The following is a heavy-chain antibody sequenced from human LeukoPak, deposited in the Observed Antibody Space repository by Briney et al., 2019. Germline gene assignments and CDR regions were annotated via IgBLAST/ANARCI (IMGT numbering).Heavy chain of an antibody. CDR1: GGCISSYY. J-gene: IGHJ4*02. CDR2: DYSSGST. Sequence: SETLSLTCTVSGGCISSYYWGWIRQPAGKGLEWIGRDYSSGSTDYNPSLTGRVAMSLDTSRNQFSLKLISVTAADTAVCYCAREHRDYIGSGYHLDYWGQGNLVTVSS. D-gene: IGHD3-22*01. V-gene: IGHV4-4*07. CDR3: AREHRDYIGSGYHLDY.